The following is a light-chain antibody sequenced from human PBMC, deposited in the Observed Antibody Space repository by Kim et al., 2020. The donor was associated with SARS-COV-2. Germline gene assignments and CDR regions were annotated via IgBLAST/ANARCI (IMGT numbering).Light chain of an antibody. J-gene: IGKJ2*03. CDR3: QQNYRTPYS. V-gene: IGKV1-39*01. Sequence: DIQMTQSPPSLSASVGDRVTITCRASQSISNQLNWYQQKAGRAPKLLIYAESNLQSGVPSRFSGSGSGTDFTLTISSLQPEDFATYYCQQNYRTPYSFGQGTKLEI. CDR2: AES. CDR1: QSISNQ.